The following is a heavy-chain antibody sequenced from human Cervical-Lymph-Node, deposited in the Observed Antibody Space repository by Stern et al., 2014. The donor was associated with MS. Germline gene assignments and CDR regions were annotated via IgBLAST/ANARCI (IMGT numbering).Heavy chain of an antibody. Sequence: EVQLVESGGGLVQPGGTLRLSCAASGFTFSSYWMSWVRQAPGKGLEWVANIKQDGSEKYYVDSVKGRFTISRDNAKNSLYLQMNSLRAEDTAVYYCARTMGLGYFDYWGQGTLVTVSS. D-gene: IGHD3-16*01. CDR2: IKQDGSEK. CDR3: ARTMGLGYFDY. J-gene: IGHJ4*02. CDR1: GFTFSSYW. V-gene: IGHV3-7*01.